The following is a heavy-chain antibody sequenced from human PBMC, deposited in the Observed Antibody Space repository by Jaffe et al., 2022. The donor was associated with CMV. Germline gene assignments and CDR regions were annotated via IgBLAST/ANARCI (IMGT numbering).Heavy chain of an antibody. V-gene: IGHV3-66*01. CDR3: ASPPTSGWLDAFDI. CDR1: GFTVSSNY. Sequence: EVQLVESGGGLVQPGGSLRLSCAASGFTVSSNYMSWVRQAPGKGLEWVSVIYSGGSTYYADSVKGRFTISRDNSKNTLYLQMNSLRAEDTAVYYCASPPTSGWLDAFDIWGQGTMVTVSS. D-gene: IGHD6-19*01. J-gene: IGHJ3*02. CDR2: IYSGGST.